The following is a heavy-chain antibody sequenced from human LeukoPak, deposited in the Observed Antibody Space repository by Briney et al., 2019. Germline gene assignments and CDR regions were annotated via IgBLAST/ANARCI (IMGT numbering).Heavy chain of an antibody. CDR1: GYTFTAYY. CDR2: INPNSGGT. V-gene: IGHV1-2*02. D-gene: IGHD6-13*01. Sequence: ASVKVSCKASGYTFTAYYMHWVRQAPGQGLEWMGWINPNSGGTNYAQKFQGRVTMTRGTSISTAYMELSGLTSDDTAVYYCARSIAAAGSDYWGQGALVTVSS. J-gene: IGHJ4*02. CDR3: ARSIAAAGSDY.